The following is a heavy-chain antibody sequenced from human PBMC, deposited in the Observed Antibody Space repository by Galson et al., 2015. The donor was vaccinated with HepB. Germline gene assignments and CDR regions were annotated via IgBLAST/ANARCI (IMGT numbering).Heavy chain of an antibody. V-gene: IGHV3-30*03. CDR2: ISYDGSNK. J-gene: IGHJ6*02. CDR3: ARALHLSRGSGTYYGMDV. D-gene: IGHD3-10*01. Sequence: SLRLSCAASGFTFSSYGMHWVRQAPGKGLEWVAVISYDGSNKYYADSVKGRFTISRDNSKNTLYLQMNSLRAEDTAVYYCARALHLSRGSGTYYGMDVWGQGTTVTVSS. CDR1: GFTFSSYG.